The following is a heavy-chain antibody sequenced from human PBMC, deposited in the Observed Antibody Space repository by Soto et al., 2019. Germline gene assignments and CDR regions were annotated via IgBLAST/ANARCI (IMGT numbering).Heavy chain of an antibody. J-gene: IGHJ5*02. CDR2: NYYSGTT. CDR1: GVSISSGDYY. V-gene: IGHV4-30-4*01. D-gene: IGHD3-3*01. Sequence: QVQLQESGPGLVKPSQTLSLTCTVSGVSISSGDYYWSWIRQPPGKGLEWIGYNYYSGTTYYNPSLKSRVTTSVDTSRHQFSLKLSSVTAADTAVYYCASRSFWSAGGRFDPWGQGTLVTVSS. CDR3: ASRSFWSAGGRFDP.